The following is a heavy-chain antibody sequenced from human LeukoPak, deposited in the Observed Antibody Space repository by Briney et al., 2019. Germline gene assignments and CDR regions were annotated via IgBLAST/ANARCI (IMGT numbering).Heavy chain of an antibody. J-gene: IGHJ4*02. V-gene: IGHV4-59*01. CDR3: AGAPNQHYFDY. CDR2: IYHTGTA. Sequence: SETLSLTCTVSSGSITSYYWKWIRQSPGKGLEYIGHIYHTGTADYNPSLKSRVTMSLDTSKNQFSLRLMSVTASDTAVYFCAGAPNQHYFDYWGQGTLVAVSS. CDR1: SGSITSYY.